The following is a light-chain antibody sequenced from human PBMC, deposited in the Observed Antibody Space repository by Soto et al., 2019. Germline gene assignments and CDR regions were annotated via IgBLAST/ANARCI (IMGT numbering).Light chain of an antibody. CDR1: QTVLYSSNNKNY. Sequence: DIVMTQSPDSLAVSLGERATINCKSSQTVLYSSNNKNYLAWYLQKPGQPPKLLIYWASTRESGVPDRFSGRGSGTDFTLTISSLQAEYVAVYYCQQYYSTPHTFGQGTKLEIK. J-gene: IGKJ2*01. CDR2: WAS. V-gene: IGKV4-1*01. CDR3: QQYYSTPHT.